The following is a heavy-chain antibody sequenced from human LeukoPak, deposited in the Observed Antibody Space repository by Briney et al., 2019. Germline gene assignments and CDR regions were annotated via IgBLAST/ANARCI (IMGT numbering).Heavy chain of an antibody. CDR1: GYTFTGYY. V-gene: IGHV1-2*02. CDR2: IHPNTGGT. D-gene: IGHD3-22*01. CDR3: AREYYYDSSGYPVI. J-gene: IGHJ4*02. Sequence: GASVKVSCKASGYTFTGYYIHWVRQAPGQGLEWMGWIHPNTGGTNSAQKFQGRVTMTRDTSISTAYMELSRLRSDDTAVYYCAREYYYDSSGYPVIWGQGTLVTVSS.